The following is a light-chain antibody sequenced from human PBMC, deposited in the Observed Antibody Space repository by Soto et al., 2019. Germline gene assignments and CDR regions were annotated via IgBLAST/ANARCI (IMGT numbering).Light chain of an antibody. J-gene: IGLJ1*01. Sequence: QSALTQPPSVSGAPGQRVTISCTGSSSNIGAGYDVHWYQQLPGTAPKLLIYGNSNRPSGVPDRFSGSKSGTSASLAITGLQAEHEADYYCQSYDSSLSKVFGTGTKVTVL. CDR2: GNS. CDR1: SSNIGAGYD. CDR3: QSYDSSLSKV. V-gene: IGLV1-40*01.